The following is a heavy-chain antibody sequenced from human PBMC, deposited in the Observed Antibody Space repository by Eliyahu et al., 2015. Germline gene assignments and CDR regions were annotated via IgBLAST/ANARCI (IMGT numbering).Heavy chain of an antibody. V-gene: IGHV3-48*01. D-gene: IGHD3-10*01. CDR2: ISSSSSTI. J-gene: IGHJ6*03. Sequence: EVQLVESGGGLVQPGGSLRLSCEAXGFTFSGYSINWVRQAPGKGLEWISYISSSSSTIYFADSVKGRFTISRDNAKNSVYLQMNSLRAEDTAVYYCARDRAYYYMDVWGRGTTVTVSS. CDR3: ARDRAYYYMDV. CDR1: GFTFSGYS.